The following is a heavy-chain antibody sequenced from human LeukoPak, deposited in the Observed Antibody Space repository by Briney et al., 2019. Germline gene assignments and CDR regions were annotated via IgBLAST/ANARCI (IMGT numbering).Heavy chain of an antibody. J-gene: IGHJ6*02. D-gene: IGHD2-21*01. CDR2: IKQDGSEK. CDR1: GFTFSNYN. CDR3: AKYCGGDCYGMDV. Sequence: PGGSLRLSCAASGFTFSNYNMNWVRQAPGKGLEWVANIKQDGSEKDYVDSVKGRFTISRDNAKNSLYLQMNSLRAEDTAVYYCAKYCGGDCYGMDVWGQGTTVTVSS. V-gene: IGHV3-7*01.